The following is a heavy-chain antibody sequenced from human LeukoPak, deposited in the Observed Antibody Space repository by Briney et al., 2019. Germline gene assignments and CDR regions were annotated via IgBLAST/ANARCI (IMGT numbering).Heavy chain of an antibody. CDR2: IYYSGST. J-gene: IGHJ4*02. V-gene: IGHV4-61*01. CDR3: ARELSPYYFDY. CDR1: GGSVSSGSYY. Sequence: PSETLSLTCTVSGGSVSSGSYYWSWIRQPPGKGLEWIGYIYYSGSTNYNPSLKSRVTISVDTSKNQFSLKLSSVTAADTAVYYCARELSPYYFDYWGQGTLVTVSS.